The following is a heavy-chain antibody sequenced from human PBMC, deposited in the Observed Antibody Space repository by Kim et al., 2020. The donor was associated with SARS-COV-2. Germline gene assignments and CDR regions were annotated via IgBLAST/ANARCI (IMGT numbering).Heavy chain of an antibody. CDR2: ISGSGGST. Sequence: GGSLRLSCAASGFTFSSYAMSWVRQAPGKGLEWVSAISGSGGSTYYADSVKGRFTISRDNSKNTLYLQMNSLRAEDTAVYYCAKDQMYYDILTGYYNPDAFDIWGQGTMVTVSS. CDR1: GFTFSSYA. V-gene: IGHV3-23*01. CDR3: AKDQMYYDILTGYYNPDAFDI. D-gene: IGHD3-9*01. J-gene: IGHJ3*02.